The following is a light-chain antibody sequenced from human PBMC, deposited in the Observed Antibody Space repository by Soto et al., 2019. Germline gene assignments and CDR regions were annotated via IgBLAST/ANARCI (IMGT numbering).Light chain of an antibody. J-gene: IGKJ1*01. CDR3: QQYNNYPWT. V-gene: IGKV1-5*03. CDR2: KAS. CDR1: QSISSW. Sequence: DIQMTQSPSTLSASVGDRVTITCRASQSISSWLAWYQQKPGKAPKLLIYKASSLESGVPSRFSGSGSGTEFTLTISSMQPDDFATYYCQQYNNYPWTFGKGTKVESK.